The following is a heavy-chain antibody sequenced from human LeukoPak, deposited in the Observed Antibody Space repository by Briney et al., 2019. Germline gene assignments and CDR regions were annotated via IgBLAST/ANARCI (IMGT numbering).Heavy chain of an antibody. J-gene: IGHJ4*02. D-gene: IGHD2-15*01. CDR1: GFTFSGSA. V-gene: IGHV3-73*01. Sequence: GGSLRLSCAASGFTFSGSALHWVRQASGKGLEWVGRIRSTANGYATAYAASVKGRFTISRDDSKNTAYLQMDSLKTEDTAVYYCAKGQGGKWWSDADFNYWGQGTLVTVSS. CDR3: AKGQGGKWWSDADFNY. CDR2: IRSTANGYAT.